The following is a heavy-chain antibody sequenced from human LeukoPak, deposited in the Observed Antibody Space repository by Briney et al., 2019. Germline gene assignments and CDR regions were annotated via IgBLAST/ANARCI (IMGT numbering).Heavy chain of an antibody. V-gene: IGHV4-39*01. Sequence: PSETLSLTCTVSGGSISSSSYYWGWIRQPPGKGLAWIGSIYYSGSTYYNPSLKSRVTISVDTSKNQFSLKLSSVTAADTAVYYCARGTSSWYLYFDYWGQGTLVTVSS. CDR1: GGSISSSSYY. D-gene: IGHD6-13*01. CDR2: IYYSGST. J-gene: IGHJ4*02. CDR3: ARGTSSWYLYFDY.